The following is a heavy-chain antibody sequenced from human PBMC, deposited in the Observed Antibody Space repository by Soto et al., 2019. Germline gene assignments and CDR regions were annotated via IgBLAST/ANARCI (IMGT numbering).Heavy chain of an antibody. CDR3: ATGPWNDYYFPSWFDP. CDR1: GYALTELS. Sequence: GASVKVSCKVSGYALTELSINWVRQAPGKGLEWMGGFDLEDGETVYAQTSQGRVTMTEDTSTDTAYMELRSLRSEDTAVYYCATGPWNDYYFPSWFDPWGQGTLVTVSS. V-gene: IGHV1-24*01. CDR2: FDLEDGET. D-gene: IGHD3-3*01. J-gene: IGHJ5*02.